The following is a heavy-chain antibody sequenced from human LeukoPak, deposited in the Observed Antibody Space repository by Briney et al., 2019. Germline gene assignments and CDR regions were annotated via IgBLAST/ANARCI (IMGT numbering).Heavy chain of an antibody. D-gene: IGHD3-22*01. CDR2: INWNGDST. CDR1: GFSFDDYG. CDR3: ARDLRVVITGSFDS. V-gene: IGHV3-20*04. J-gene: IGHJ4*02. Sequence: GGSLRLSCAASGFSFDDYGLTWVRQAPGKGPEWVSGINWNGDSTDYADSVKGRFTISRDNAKNSLYLQMNSLRAEDTALYYCARDLRVVITGSFDSWGQGPLVTVSS.